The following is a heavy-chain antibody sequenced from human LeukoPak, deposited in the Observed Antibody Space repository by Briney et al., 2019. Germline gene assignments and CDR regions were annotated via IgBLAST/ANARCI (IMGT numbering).Heavy chain of an antibody. CDR3: AGGAQWEHRAFDI. D-gene: IGHD1-26*01. CDR1: GGSISSHY. V-gene: IGHV4-59*11. CDR2: IYYSGST. J-gene: IGHJ3*02. Sequence: SETLSLTCTVAGGSISSHYWSWIRQPPGKGLEWIGFIYYSGSTNYNPSLTSRVTISVDTSKNQFSLKLSSVTAADTAVYYCAGGAQWEHRAFDIWGQGTMVTVSS.